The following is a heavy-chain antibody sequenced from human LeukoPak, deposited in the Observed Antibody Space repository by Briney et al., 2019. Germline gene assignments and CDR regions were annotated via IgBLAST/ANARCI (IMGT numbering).Heavy chain of an antibody. D-gene: IGHD2-15*01. CDR1: GGSISSYY. CDR2: IYTSGST. Sequence: PSETLSLTCTVSGGSISSYYWSWLRQPAGKGLEWIGRIYTSGSTNYNPSLKSRVTMSVDTSKNQFPLKLSSVTAADTAVYYCARGAGMVAAPPLDYWGQGTLVTVSS. V-gene: IGHV4-4*07. CDR3: ARGAGMVAAPPLDY. J-gene: IGHJ4*02.